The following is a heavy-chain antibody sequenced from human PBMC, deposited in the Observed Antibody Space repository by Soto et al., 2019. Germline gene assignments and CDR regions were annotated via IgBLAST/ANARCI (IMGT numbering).Heavy chain of an antibody. J-gene: IGHJ6*02. D-gene: IGHD2-15*01. V-gene: IGHV4-34*01. CDR3: VRGLRYSGMDV. CDR2: IDHSGST. Sequence: QVELQQGGAGLFKPSETLSLPCAVSGGSFSAYYWTWIRQPPGRGLEWIGEIDHSGSTNYNPSLEGRVTMSIDTAKNRFSLNVTSVTAADTAVYYCVRGLRYSGMDVWGQGTTVTVS. CDR1: GGSFSAYY.